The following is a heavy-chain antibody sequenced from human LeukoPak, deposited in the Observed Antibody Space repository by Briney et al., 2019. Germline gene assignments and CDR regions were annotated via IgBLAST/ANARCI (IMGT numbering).Heavy chain of an antibody. J-gene: IGHJ5*02. CDR2: INPNSGGT. CDR1: GYTFTGYY. Sequence: GASVKVSCKASGYTFTGYYMHWVRQAPGQGLEWLGWINPNSGGTNYAQKFQGRVTMTRDTSITTAYMDLSRMTSADTAVYYCERGPAIKDFGFDSWGQGTLVTVSS. D-gene: IGHD2-2*01. CDR3: ERGPAIKDFGFDS. V-gene: IGHV1-2*02.